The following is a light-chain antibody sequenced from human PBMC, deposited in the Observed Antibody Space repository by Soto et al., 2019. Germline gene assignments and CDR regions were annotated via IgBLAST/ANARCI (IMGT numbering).Light chain of an antibody. Sequence: ETVLTQSPGTLSLSPGERATLSCRASQTIRSNYLAWYRQTPGQAPRLLIYGASNRATVIPDRFRGSGSGTAFTHIISRLEPEDFALYYCQQYGSSPWTFGQGTKVEIK. CDR3: QQYGSSPWT. V-gene: IGKV3-20*01. J-gene: IGKJ1*01. CDR1: QTIRSNY. CDR2: GAS.